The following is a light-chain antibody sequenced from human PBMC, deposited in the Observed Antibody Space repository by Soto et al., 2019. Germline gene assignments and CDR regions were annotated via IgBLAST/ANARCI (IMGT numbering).Light chain of an antibody. CDR2: EVS. CDR3: NSYTSSSTLV. J-gene: IGLJ2*01. CDR1: SNDVGGYDY. Sequence: QSALTQPASVSGSPGQSITISCSGTSNDVGGYDYVSWYQQHPGKAPKLVIYEVSNRPSWVSNRFSGSKSGNTASLTISGIQPEDEADYYCNSYTSSSTLVFGGGTKLTVL. V-gene: IGLV2-14*01.